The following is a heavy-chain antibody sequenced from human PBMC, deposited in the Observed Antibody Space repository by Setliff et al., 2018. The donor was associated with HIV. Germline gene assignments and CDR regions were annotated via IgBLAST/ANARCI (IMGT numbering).Heavy chain of an antibody. CDR1: GYTFTDYT. J-gene: IGHJ6*02. D-gene: IGHD3-10*01. CDR3: ARYHGSGSYPYYYYYGMDV. V-gene: IGHV1-8*02. CDR2: INPSGGST. Sequence: ASVKVSCKASGYTFTDYTIHWVRQAPGQRLEWMGWINPSGGSTSYAQKFQGRVTMTRNTSISTAYMELSSLRSEDTAVYYCARYHGSGSYPYYYYYGMDVWGQGTTVTVSS.